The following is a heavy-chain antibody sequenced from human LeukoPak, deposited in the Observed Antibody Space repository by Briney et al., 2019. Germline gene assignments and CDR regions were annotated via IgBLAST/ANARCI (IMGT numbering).Heavy chain of an antibody. CDR3: ARCPYSSSWYVGEDY. CDR2: IYYSGST. Sequence: SETLSLTCTVSGGSISSYYWSWIRQHPGKGLEWIGYIYYSGSTYYNPSLKSRVTISVDTSKNQFSLKLSSVTAADTAVYYCARCPYSSSWYVGEDYWGQGTLVTVSS. V-gene: IGHV4-59*06. J-gene: IGHJ4*02. CDR1: GGSISSYY. D-gene: IGHD6-13*01.